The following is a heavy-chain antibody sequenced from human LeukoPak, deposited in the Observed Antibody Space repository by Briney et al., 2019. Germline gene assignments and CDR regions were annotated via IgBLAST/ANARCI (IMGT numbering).Heavy chain of an antibody. Sequence: ASVKVSCKASGYTFTSYGISWVRQAPGQGLEWMGWIIPYNGKTNYAPKLQGKVTMNPDTATSTAYMELTSLTSDDTAVYYCARDRQCGYWGQGTLVTVSS. CDR3: ARDRQCGY. D-gene: IGHD2-21*01. CDR1: GYTFTSYG. J-gene: IGHJ4*02. V-gene: IGHV1-18*01. CDR2: IIPYNGKT.